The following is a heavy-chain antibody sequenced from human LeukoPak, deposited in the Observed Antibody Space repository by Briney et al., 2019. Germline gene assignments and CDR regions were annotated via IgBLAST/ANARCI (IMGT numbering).Heavy chain of an antibody. D-gene: IGHD3-3*01. CDR3: ARDPGVRAIFGVVIIEGLDY. CDR1: GFTFSSYA. V-gene: IGHV3-23*01. Sequence: PGGSLRLSCAASGFTFSSYAMSWVRQAPGKGLEWVSAISGSGGSTYYADSVKGRFTISRDNSKNTLYLQMNSLRAEDTAVYYCARDPGVRAIFGVVIIEGLDYWGQGTLVTVSS. CDR2: ISGSGGST. J-gene: IGHJ4*02.